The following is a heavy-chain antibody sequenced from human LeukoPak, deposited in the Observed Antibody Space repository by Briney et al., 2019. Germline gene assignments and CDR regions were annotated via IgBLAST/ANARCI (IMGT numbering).Heavy chain of an antibody. J-gene: IGHJ4*02. CDR1: GRTFSSYA. CDR2: IIPIFGTA. D-gene: IGHD3-22*01. V-gene: IGHV1-69*01. Sequence: GSSVKVSCKASGRTFSSYAISWVRLAPGQGLEWMGGIIPIFGTANYAQKFQGRVTITADESTSTAYMELSSLRSEDTAVYYCARDTYYYDSSGYYPTNFDYWGQGTLVTVSS. CDR3: ARDTYYYDSSGYYPTNFDY.